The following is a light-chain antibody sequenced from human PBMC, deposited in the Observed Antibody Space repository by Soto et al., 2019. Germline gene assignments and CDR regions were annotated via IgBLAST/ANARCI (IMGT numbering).Light chain of an antibody. CDR1: QNNKNY. J-gene: IGKJ1*01. V-gene: IGKV4-1*01. CDR3: QHYYSSWT. CDR2: WAS. Sequence: DIVMTQSPDSLAVSLGERATINCKSSQNNKNYLAWYQQKAGQPPKLIIDWASTRASGVPDRFSGSGSGTDVTLTSSSLQAEDVAVYYCQHYYSSWTFGQGTKVEIK.